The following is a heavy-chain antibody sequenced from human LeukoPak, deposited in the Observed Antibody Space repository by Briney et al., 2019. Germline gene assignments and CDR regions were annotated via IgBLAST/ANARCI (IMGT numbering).Heavy chain of an antibody. CDR3: AKLGTYDILTGYYFYY. D-gene: IGHD3-9*01. J-gene: IGHJ4*02. CDR2: ISGSGGST. CDR1: GFTFSSYA. Sequence: PGGCLRLSCAASGFTFSSYAMSWVRQPPARGVEWVSAISGSGGSTYYVDSVKGRFTISRDNSKNTLYLQMNRLRAEDTAVYYCAKLGTYDILTGYYFYYWGEGNLVTVSS. V-gene: IGHV3-23*01.